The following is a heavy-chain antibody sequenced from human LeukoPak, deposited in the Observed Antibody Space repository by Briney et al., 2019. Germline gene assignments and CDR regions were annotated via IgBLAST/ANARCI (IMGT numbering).Heavy chain of an antibody. D-gene: IGHD1-1*01. CDR2: IYYSGST. CDR3: ARVRYNWNDRLFDY. CDR1: GGSISSGDYY. V-gene: IGHV4-30-4*08. Sequence: SETLSLTCTVSGGSISSGDYYWSWIRQPPGKGLEWIGYIYYSGSTYYNPSLKSRVTISVDTSKNQFSLKLSSVTAADMAVYYCARVRYNWNDRLFDYWGQGTLVTVSS. J-gene: IGHJ4*02.